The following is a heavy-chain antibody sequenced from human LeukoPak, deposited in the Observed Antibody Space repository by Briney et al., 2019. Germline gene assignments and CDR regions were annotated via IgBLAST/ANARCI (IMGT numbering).Heavy chain of an antibody. J-gene: IGHJ4*02. CDR3: ARQTGSGLFILP. D-gene: IGHD3/OR15-3a*01. Sequence: SETLSLTCTVSGVSISSSNSYWGWIRQPPGKGREWIGSIYDSGNTYYNASLKSQISISTDTSKNQFSLRLTSVTAADTAVYYCARQTGSGLFILPGGQGTLVTVSS. CDR2: IYDSGNT. V-gene: IGHV4-39*01. CDR1: GVSISSSNSY.